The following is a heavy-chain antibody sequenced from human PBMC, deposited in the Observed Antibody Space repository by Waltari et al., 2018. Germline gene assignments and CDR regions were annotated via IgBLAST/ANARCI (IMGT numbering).Heavy chain of an antibody. V-gene: IGHV4-61*02. CDR1: GGSISSGQYY. CDR3: ARSAYCDGSTACDLVAS. Sequence: QVQLQESGPGLVEPSQTLSLTCTVSGGSISSGQYYWGWIRQPAGKGLEWIGRFHTSGSTEYSPSRRSRVTISIDTSKNQLSLRLTSVTAADTAVYYCARSAYCDGSTACDLVASWGQGKLVTISP. J-gene: IGHJ4*02. D-gene: IGHD2-21*01. CDR2: FHTSGST.